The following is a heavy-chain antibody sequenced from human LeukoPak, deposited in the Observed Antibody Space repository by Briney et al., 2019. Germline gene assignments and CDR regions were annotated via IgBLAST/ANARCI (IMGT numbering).Heavy chain of an antibody. V-gene: IGHV1-8*01. J-gene: IGHJ5*02. CDR3: ASGLSDYEWLLWFGEGWFDP. D-gene: IGHD3-10*01. Sequence: GASVKVSCKASGYTFTSYDINWVRQATGQGLEWVGWMNPNSGNTGYAQKFQGRVTMTRNTSISTAYMELSSLRSEDTAVYYCASGLSDYEWLLWFGEGWFDPWGQGTLVTVSS. CDR1: GYTFTSYD. CDR2: MNPNSGNT.